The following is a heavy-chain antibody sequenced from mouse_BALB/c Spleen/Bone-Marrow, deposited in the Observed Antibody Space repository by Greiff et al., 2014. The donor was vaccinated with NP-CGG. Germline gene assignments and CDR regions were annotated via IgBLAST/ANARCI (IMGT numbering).Heavy chain of an antibody. CDR2: ISRGSSTI. CDR1: GFTFSGFG. J-gene: IGHJ1*01. CDR3: ARSGITTGSYWYFDI. Sequence: EVKLVESGGGLVQPGGSRKHSCAASGFTFSGFGMHWVRQAPEKGLEWVAYISRGSSTIYYADTVKGRFTISRDNPKNTLFLQMTSLRSEDTAMYYCARSGITTGSYWYFDIWGAGTTVTVSS. V-gene: IGHV5-17*02. D-gene: IGHD1-1*01.